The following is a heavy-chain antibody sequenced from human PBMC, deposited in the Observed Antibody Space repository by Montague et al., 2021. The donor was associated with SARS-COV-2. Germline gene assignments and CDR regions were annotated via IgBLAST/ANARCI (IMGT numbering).Heavy chain of an antibody. CDR1: GFSLSTSEVG. CDR3: SHFVILRYFDP. D-gene: IGHD3-9*01. J-gene: IGHJ5*02. Sequence: PALVKPTQTLTLTCTFSGFSLSTSEVGVGWIRQPPGKAPEFLALXYGDDDNRYQPSLKSRLTITKVTSKNQVVLTMTNVDPVSTATYYCSHFVILRYFDPWGQGTLVTVSS. V-gene: IGHV2-5*02. CDR2: XYGDDDN.